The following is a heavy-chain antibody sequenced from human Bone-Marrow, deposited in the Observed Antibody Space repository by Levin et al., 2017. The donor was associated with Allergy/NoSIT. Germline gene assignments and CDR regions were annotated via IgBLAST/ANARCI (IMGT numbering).Heavy chain of an antibody. CDR1: GFTFSSYS. CDR3: ARDRASIGCSNSNWFDP. J-gene: IGHJ5*02. CDR2: ISSSSSYI. D-gene: IGHD2-2*01. V-gene: IGHV3-21*01. Sequence: GGSLRLSCAASGFTFSSYSMNWVRQAPGKGLEWVSSISSSSSYIYYADSVKGRFTISRDNAKNSLYLQMNSLRAEDTAVYYCARDRASIGCSNSNWFDPWGQGTLVTVSS.